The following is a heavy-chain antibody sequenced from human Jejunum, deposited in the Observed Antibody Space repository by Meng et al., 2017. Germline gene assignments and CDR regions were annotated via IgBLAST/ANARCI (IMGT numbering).Heavy chain of an antibody. J-gene: IGHJ4*02. Sequence: SVKVSCKTSGYTFTSYSITWLRRAPGQGLEWVGWISADSGITNYAQNLQGRVSMTIDRSTSTAYMELRSLTSDDTAVYYCAKGEQPLDNSWGQGTLVTVSS. CDR3: AKGEQPLDNS. CDR2: ISADSGIT. V-gene: IGHV1-18*04. D-gene: IGHD1-20*01. CDR1: GYTFTSYS.